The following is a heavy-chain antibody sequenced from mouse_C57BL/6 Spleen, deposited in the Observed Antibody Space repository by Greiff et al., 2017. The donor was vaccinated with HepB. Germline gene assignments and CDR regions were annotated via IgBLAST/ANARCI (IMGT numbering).Heavy chain of an antibody. Sequence: EVKLMESGEGLVKPGGSLKLSCAASGFTFSSYAMSWVRQTPEKRLEWVAYISSGGDYIYYADTVKGRFTISRDNARNTLYLQMSSLKSEDTAMYYCTRVRYYGSSYYFDYWGQGTTLTVSS. CDR2: ISSGGDYI. V-gene: IGHV5-9-1*02. CDR1: GFTFSSYA. CDR3: TRVRYYGSSYYFDY. J-gene: IGHJ2*01. D-gene: IGHD1-1*01.